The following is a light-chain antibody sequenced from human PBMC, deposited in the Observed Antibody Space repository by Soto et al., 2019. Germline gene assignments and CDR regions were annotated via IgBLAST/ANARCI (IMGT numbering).Light chain of an antibody. J-gene: IGLJ2*01. Sequence: QSALTQPASVSGSPGQSITISCTGSSSDVGGFDYVSWYQQHPGKAPKLMIYDVSNRPSGVSNRFSGSKSGNTASLTISGVHAEEEADEYCSSYTSISALGGVFGGGTKLTVL. V-gene: IGLV2-14*03. CDR1: SSDVGGFDY. CDR2: DVS. CDR3: SSYTSISALGGV.